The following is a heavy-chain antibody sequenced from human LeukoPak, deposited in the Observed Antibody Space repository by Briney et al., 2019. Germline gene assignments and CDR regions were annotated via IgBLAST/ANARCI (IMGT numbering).Heavy chain of an antibody. CDR2: IKKDGTEK. J-gene: IGHJ4*02. CDR1: GFTFSSYW. Sequence: SGGSLGLSCAASGFTFSSYWMSWVRQAPGKGLEWGGNIKKDGTEKVYVGSVKGRFTISRDNAKNSLYLQMNSLRAEDTAVYYCARDSYSNYDYWGQGTLVTVSS. CDR3: ARDSYSNYDY. V-gene: IGHV3-7*01. D-gene: IGHD4-11*01.